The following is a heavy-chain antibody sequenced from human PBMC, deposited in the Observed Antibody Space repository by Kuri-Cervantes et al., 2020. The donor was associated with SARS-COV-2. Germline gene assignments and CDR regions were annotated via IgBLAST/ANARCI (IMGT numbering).Heavy chain of an antibody. CDR2: IIPIFGTA. CDR1: GGTFSSYA. Sequence: KISCKASGGTFSSYAISWVRQAPGQGLEWMGGIIPIFGTADYAQKFLGRVTITADESTSTAYMELSSLRSEDTAVYYCARDPTNPGSDYYYYGMDVWGQGTTVTVSS. V-gene: IGHV1-69*01. CDR3: ARDPTNPGSDYYYYGMDV. J-gene: IGHJ6*02. D-gene: IGHD5-12*01.